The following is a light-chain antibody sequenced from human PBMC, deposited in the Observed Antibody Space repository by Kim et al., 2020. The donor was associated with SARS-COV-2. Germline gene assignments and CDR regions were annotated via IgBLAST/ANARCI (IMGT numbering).Light chain of an antibody. CDR1: QTISSY. V-gene: IGKV1-39*01. Sequence: DIQMTQSPSSLSASVGDRVTITCRTSQTISSYLNWYQQKPGKAPKLLIYAASSLQSGVPSRFSGSGSGTDFTLTISSLQPEDFASYYCQHSYTSPLTFGGRSTVDIK. CDR2: AAS. CDR3: QHSYTSPLT. J-gene: IGKJ4*01.